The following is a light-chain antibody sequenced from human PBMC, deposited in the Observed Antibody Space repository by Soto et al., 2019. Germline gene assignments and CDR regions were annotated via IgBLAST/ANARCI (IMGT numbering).Light chain of an antibody. CDR2: DAS. Sequence: IVFTHSASTLSLSPGERATLSCRASQSLINFVAWYQHKPGQPPRLLIYDASKRATGIPTRFSGSGSGTDFTLTISSLQTEDFAVYYCQQRSNWPDAFGQGTRLEI. CDR1: QSLINF. V-gene: IGKV3-11*01. J-gene: IGKJ5*01. CDR3: QQRSNWPDA.